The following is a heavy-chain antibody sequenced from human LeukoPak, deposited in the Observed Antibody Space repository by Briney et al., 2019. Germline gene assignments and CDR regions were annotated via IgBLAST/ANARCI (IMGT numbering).Heavy chain of an antibody. V-gene: IGHV3-23*01. CDR1: GFTFGGSA. Sequence: GGSLRLSCEASGFTFGGSAMSWVRQAPGKGLEWISDISSAGRETYYADSVKGRFTISRDNSKNMLYLQLNSLGAEDTAVYFCAKIDSPRVGWRAPFDYWGQGTLVTVSS. CDR2: ISSAGRET. J-gene: IGHJ4*02. CDR3: AKIDSPRVGWRAPFDY. D-gene: IGHD6-19*01.